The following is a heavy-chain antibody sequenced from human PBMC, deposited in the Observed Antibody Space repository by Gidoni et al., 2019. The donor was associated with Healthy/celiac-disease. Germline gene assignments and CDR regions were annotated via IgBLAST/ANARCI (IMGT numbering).Heavy chain of an antibody. CDR2: SSGSCVST. V-gene: IGHV3-23*01. D-gene: IGHD1-26*01. J-gene: IGHJ4*02. Sequence: EVQMLECGGVLVQPGGSLSLSCRHYGFPFGSYAMIWVRPAPGNGLECVSSSSGSCVSTYYADSAKCRFTISRDNSKNTLYLQMNSLRAEDTAVYYCAAHLRGRELSLFDYWGQGTLLTVSS. CDR3: AAHLRGRELSLFDY. CDR1: GFPFGSYA.